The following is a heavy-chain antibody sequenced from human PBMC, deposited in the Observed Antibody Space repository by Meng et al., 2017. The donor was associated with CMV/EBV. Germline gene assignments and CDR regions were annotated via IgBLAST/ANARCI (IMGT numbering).Heavy chain of an antibody. V-gene: IGHV1-69*05. CDR3: ARAGWGLGYCSSTSCYGNWFDP. CDR2: IIPIFGTA. CDR1: YA. J-gene: IGHJ5*02. Sequence: YAISWVRQAPGQGLEWMGGIIPIFGTANYAQKFQGRVTITTDESTSTAYMELSSLRSEDTTVYYCARAGWGLGYCSSTSCYGNWFDPWGQEPWSPSPQ. D-gene: IGHD2-2*01.